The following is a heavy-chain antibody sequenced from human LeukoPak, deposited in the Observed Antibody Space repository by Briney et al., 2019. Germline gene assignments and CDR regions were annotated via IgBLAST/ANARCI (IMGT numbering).Heavy chain of an antibody. J-gene: IGHJ4*02. CDR1: GFTFSSYG. D-gene: IGHD3-3*01. CDR3: ARGHDFWSGYYYFCDY. Sequence: GRSLRLSCAASGFTFSSYGMHWVRQAPGKGLEWVAVISYDGSNKYYADSVKGRFAISRDNSKNTLYLQMNSLRAEDTAVYYCARGHDFWSGYYYFCDYWGQGTLVTVSS. CDR2: ISYDGSNK. V-gene: IGHV3-30*03.